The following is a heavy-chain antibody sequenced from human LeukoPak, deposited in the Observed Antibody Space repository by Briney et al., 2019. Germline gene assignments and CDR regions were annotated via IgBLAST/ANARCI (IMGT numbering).Heavy chain of an antibody. CDR3: ASPRSGYRYTFDY. V-gene: IGHV4-4*09. Sequence: PSETLSLTCAVSAASISNYYWSWIRQATGKGLEWIGYISTSGSTNYNPSLKSRVSISLDPSKNRFSLNLNFVTAADTAVYYCASPRSGYRYTFDYWGQGALVTVSS. J-gene: IGHJ4*02. CDR1: AASISNYY. CDR2: ISTSGST. D-gene: IGHD3-22*01.